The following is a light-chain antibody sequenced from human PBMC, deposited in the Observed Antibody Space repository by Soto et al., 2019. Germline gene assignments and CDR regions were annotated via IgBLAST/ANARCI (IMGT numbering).Light chain of an antibody. CDR2: EVR. CDR1: SGDVGGYDF. Sequence: HSALTQPASVSGSPGQSITISCTGTSGDVGGYDFVSWYQQHPGKAPKLMIYEVRNRPSGVSNRFSGSKSGNTAFLTISGLQAEDDADYYCSSYTSSSTLVFGGGTQLTVL. J-gene: IGLJ3*02. V-gene: IGLV2-14*01. CDR3: SSYTSSSTLV.